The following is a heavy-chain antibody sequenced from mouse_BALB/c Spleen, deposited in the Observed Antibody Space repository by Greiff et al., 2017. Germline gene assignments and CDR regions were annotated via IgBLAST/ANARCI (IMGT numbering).Heavy chain of an antibody. D-gene: IGHD3-3*01. Sequence: ESGPGLVKPSQSLSLTCTVTGYSITSDYAWYWIRQFPGNKLEWMGYISYSGSTSYNPSLKSRISITRDTSKNQFFLQLNSVTTEDTATYYCARGTAGYYAMDYWGQGTSVTVSS. V-gene: IGHV3-2*02. CDR2: ISYSGST. CDR3: ARGTAGYYAMDY. CDR1: GYSITSDYA. J-gene: IGHJ4*01.